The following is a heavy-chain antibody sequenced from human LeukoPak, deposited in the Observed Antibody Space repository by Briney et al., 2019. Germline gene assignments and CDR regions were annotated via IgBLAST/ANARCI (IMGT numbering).Heavy chain of an antibody. D-gene: IGHD2-8*02. CDR3: ARVGGRIAFYCTGGACLQPLDY. CDR1: GFAFSGYA. CDR2: ISGSGGTT. Sequence: PGGSLRLSCAASGFAFSGYAMNWVRQAPGKGLEWVSGISGSGGTTYYADSVKGRFTISRDNSKNTLYLQMNSLRVEDTAVYYCARVGGRIAFYCTGGACLQPLDYWGQGTLVTVSS. J-gene: IGHJ4*02. V-gene: IGHV3-23*01.